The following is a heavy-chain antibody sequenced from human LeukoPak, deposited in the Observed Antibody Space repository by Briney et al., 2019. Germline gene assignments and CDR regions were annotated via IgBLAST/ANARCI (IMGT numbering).Heavy chain of an antibody. V-gene: IGHV4-34*01. J-gene: IGHJ4*02. CDR1: GGSFSGYY. D-gene: IGHD2-2*02. Sequence: SETLSLTCAVYGGSFSGYYWSWIRQPPGKGLEWIGEINHSGRTNYNPSLKSRVTISVDTSKNQFSLKLSSVTAADTAVYYCAARHCSSTSCYKQRLNNFDYWGQGTLVTVSS. CDR3: AARHCSSTSCYKQRLNNFDY. CDR2: INHSGRT.